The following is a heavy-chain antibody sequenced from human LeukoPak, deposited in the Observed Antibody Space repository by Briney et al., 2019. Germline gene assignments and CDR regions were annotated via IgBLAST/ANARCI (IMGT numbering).Heavy chain of an antibody. CDR1: GFTFSSYA. CDR2: ISYDGNNK. Sequence: GGSLRLSCAASGFTFSSYALHWVRQAPGKGLEWVAIISYDGNNKYYADSAKGRFTISRDNSKNTLYVQMNSLRIEDTAVYYCARFSLSSGRYTGGYYYYGMDVWGQGTTVTVSS. V-gene: IGHV3-30*04. J-gene: IGHJ6*02. D-gene: IGHD6-19*01. CDR3: ARFSLSSGRYTGGYYYYGMDV.